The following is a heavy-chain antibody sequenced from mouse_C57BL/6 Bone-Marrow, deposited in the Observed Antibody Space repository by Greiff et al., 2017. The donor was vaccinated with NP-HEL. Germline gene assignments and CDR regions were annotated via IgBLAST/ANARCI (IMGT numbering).Heavy chain of an antibody. CDR1: GFSLTSYG. D-gene: IGHD1-1*01. CDR2: IWGGGST. V-gene: IGHV2-9*01. J-gene: IGHJ1*03. CDR3: AKRHYYGSSYGYFDV. Sequence: VQGVESGPGLVAPSQSLSITCTVSGFSLTSYGVDWVRQPPGKGLEWLGVIWGGGSTNYNSALMSRLSISKDNSKSQDFLKMNSLQTDDTAMYYCAKRHYYGSSYGYFDVWGKGTTVTVSS.